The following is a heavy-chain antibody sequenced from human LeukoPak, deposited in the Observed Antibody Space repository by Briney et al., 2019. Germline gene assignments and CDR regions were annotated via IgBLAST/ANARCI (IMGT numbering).Heavy chain of an antibody. Sequence: GGSLRLSCAASGFTLSSYAMHWVRQAPGKGLEWVAVISYDGSNKYYADSVKGRFTISRDNSKNTLYLQMNSLRAEDTAVYYCARVGWELLRGAFDIWGQGTMVTVSS. CDR1: GFTLSSYA. J-gene: IGHJ3*02. V-gene: IGHV3-30-3*01. CDR3: ARVGWELLRGAFDI. CDR2: ISYDGSNK. D-gene: IGHD1-26*01.